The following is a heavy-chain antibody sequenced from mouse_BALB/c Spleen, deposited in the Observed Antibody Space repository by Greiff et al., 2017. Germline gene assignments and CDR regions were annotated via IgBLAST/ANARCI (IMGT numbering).Heavy chain of an antibody. Sequence: EVKLMESGGGLVQPGGSMKLSCVASGFTFSNYWMNWVRQSPEKGLEWVAEIRLKSNNYATHYAESVKGRFTISRDDSKSSVYLQMNNLRAEDTGIYYCTRPGGNYVDDYWGQGTTLTVSS. V-gene: IGHV6-6*02. CDR1: GFTFSNYW. CDR2: IRLKSNNYAT. D-gene: IGHD2-1*01. J-gene: IGHJ2*01. CDR3: TRPGGNYVDDY.